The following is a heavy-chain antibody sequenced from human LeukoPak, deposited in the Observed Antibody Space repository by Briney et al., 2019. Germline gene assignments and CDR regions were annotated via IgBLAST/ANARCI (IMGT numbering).Heavy chain of an antibody. J-gene: IGHJ5*02. CDR3: AGMRGDYGDYGWFDP. Sequence: ASVKVSCKASGYTFTSYDINWVRQATGQGLEWMGWMNPNSDNTGYAQKFQGRVTMTRNTSISTAYMELSSLRSEDTAVYYCAGMRGDYGDYGWFDPWGQGTLVTVSS. CDR1: GYTFTSYD. D-gene: IGHD4-17*01. CDR2: MNPNSDNT. V-gene: IGHV1-8*01.